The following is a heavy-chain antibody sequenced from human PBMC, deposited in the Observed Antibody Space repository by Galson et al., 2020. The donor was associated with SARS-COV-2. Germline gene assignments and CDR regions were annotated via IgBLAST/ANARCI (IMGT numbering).Heavy chain of an antibody. V-gene: IGHV3-53*01. D-gene: IGHD6-13*01. CDR2: LYSAGDS. CDR1: GFTVSANY. Sequence: GESLKISCAASGFTVSANYMTWVRQAPGKGLEWVSSLYSAGDSYYADSVQGRFTFSRDNSKNTLYLQMNNLRAEDTAVYYCASGTREYTSGWFFFDAWGQGTLVTVSS. J-gene: IGHJ4*02. CDR3: ASGTREYTSGWFFFDA.